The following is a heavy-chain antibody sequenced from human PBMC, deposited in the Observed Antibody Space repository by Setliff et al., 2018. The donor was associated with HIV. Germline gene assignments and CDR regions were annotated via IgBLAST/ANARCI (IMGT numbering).Heavy chain of an antibody. Sequence: SETLSLTCTVSGGSISSHYWSWIRQPPGKGLEWIGYIYYSGSTNYNPSLKSRVTISVDTSKNQFSLKLSSVTAADTAVYYCARGGYYYYFGVDVWGQGTTVTVSS. D-gene: IGHD3-16*01. J-gene: IGHJ6*02. CDR2: IYYSGST. CDR1: GGSISSHY. V-gene: IGHV4-59*11. CDR3: ARGGYYYYFGVDV.